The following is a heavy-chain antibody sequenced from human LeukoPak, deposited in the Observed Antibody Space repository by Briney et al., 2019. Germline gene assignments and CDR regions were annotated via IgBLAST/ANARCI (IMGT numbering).Heavy chain of an antibody. CDR2: INHSGST. V-gene: IGHV4-34*01. Sequence: PSETLSLTCTVSGDSVSGTSYYWSWIRQPPGKGLEWIGEINHSGSTNYNPSLKSRVTISVDTSKNQFSLKLSSVTAAGTAVYYCARAHHIVVVTAPSLDYWGQGTLVTVSS. CDR3: ARAHHIVVVTAPSLDY. J-gene: IGHJ4*02. CDR1: GDSVSGTSYY. D-gene: IGHD2-21*02.